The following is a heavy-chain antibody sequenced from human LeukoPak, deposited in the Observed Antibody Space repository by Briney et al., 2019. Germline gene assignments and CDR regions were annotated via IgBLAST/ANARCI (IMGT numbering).Heavy chain of an antibody. J-gene: IGHJ4*02. D-gene: IGHD4-17*01. Sequence: PSQTLSLTCTVSGGSISSGSYYWSWIRQPPGKGLEWIGEINHSGSTNYNPSLKSRVTISVDTSKNQFSLKLSSVTAADTAVYYCARDPWGDYIDYWGQGTLVTVSS. CDR1: GGSISSGSYY. CDR3: ARDPWGDYIDY. CDR2: INHSGST. V-gene: IGHV4-39*07.